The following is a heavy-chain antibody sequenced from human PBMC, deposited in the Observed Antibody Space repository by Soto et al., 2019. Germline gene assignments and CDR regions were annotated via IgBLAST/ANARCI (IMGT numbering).Heavy chain of an antibody. D-gene: IGHD1-26*01. Sequence: QVQLVQSGAEVKKPGSSVKVSCKASGGTFRSYSISWVRQAPGQGLEWMGGIIPIFDITNYAQKFQGRVTITADESTSTSYMELSSLGSDDTAYYYGARPDEGGSSSNHHYYALDVWGQGTTVTV. CDR3: ARPDEGGSSSNHHYYALDV. CDR1: GGTFRSYS. J-gene: IGHJ6*02. V-gene: IGHV1-69*01. CDR2: IIPIFDIT.